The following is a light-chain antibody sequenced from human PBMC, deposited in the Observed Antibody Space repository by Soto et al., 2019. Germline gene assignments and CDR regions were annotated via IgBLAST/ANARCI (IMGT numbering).Light chain of an antibody. J-gene: IGLJ1*01. CDR2: SNT. V-gene: IGLV1-44*01. CDR3: AAWDDRLYV. CDR1: SSNIGRHT. Sequence: QSALTQPPSASGAPGQTVTISCSGSSSNIGRHTVNCYQHLPGTAPKLLIYSNTQRPLGVPVRFSGSKSGTSASLAISGLQSEDEAEYYCAAWDDRLYVFGTGTKVTVL.